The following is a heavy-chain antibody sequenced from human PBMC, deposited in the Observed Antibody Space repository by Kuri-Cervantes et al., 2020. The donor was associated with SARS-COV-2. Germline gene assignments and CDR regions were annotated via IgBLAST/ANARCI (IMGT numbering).Heavy chain of an antibody. D-gene: IGHD6-13*01. J-gene: IGHJ4*02. CDR3: ARERAAGRMFDH. V-gene: IGHV3-15*01. CDR2: IKSKTDGGTT. Sequence: ETLSLTCAASGFTFSNAWMSWVRQAPGKGLEWVGRIKSKTDGGTTDYAAPVKGRFTISRDDSKNTLYLQMNSLRAEDTAVYYCARERAAGRMFDHWGQGTLVTVSS. CDR1: GFTFSNAW.